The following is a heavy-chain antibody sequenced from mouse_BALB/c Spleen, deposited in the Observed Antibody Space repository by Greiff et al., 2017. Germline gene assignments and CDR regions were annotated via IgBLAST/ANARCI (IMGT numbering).Heavy chain of an antibody. CDR1: GYSITSDYA. CDR3: ARGGYYDYAFDY. D-gene: IGHD2-4*01. CDR2: ISYSGST. Sequence: VQLKESGPGLVKPSQSLSLTCTVTGYSITSDYAWNWIRQFPGNKLEWMGYISYSGSTSYNPSLKSRISITRDTSKNQFFLQLNSVTTEDTATYYCARGGYYDYAFDYWGQGTTLTVSS. V-gene: IGHV3-2*02. J-gene: IGHJ2*01.